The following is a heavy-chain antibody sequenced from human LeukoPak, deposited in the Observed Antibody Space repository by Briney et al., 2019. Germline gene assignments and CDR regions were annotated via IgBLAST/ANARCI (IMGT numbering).Heavy chain of an antibody. CDR3: ARVEGIAAAGTSFDY. CDR1: GYTFTSYG. D-gene: IGHD6-13*01. Sequence: ASVKVSCQASGYTFTSYGISWVRQAGGRGREWMGSISAYNGNTIYGQKLKGRVTMTTDTSKSQAYMELRSLRSDDTAVYYCARVEGIAAAGTSFDYWGQGTLVTVSS. CDR2: ISAYNGNT. V-gene: IGHV1-18*01. J-gene: IGHJ4*02.